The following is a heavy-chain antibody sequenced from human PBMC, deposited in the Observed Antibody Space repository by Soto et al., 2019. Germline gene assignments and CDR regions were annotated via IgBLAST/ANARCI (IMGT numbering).Heavy chain of an antibody. CDR2: IYYSGST. V-gene: IGHV4-31*03. J-gene: IGHJ6*02. CDR3: ARMYSSASGDGYYYYGMDV. CDR1: GGSISSGGYY. Sequence: PSETLSLTCTVSGGSISSGGYYWSWIRQHPGKGLEWIGYIYYSGSTYYNPSLKSRVTISVDTSKNQFSLKLSSVTAADTAVYYCARMYSSASGDGYYYYGMDVWGQGTTVTVSS. D-gene: IGHD6-19*01.